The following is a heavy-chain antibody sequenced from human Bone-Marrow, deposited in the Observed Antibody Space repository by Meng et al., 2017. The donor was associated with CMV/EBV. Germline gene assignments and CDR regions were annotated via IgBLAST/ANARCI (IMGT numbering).Heavy chain of an antibody. CDR2: INSDGSST. V-gene: IGHV3-74*01. J-gene: IGHJ3*02. D-gene: IGHD1-26*01. CDR3: ARDSEVWWELLQGHAFDI. Sequence: ETLSLTCAASGFTFSSYWMHWVRQAPGKGLVWVSRINSDGSSTSYADSVKGRLTISRDNAKNSLYLQMNSLRAEDTAVYYCARDSEVWWELLQGHAFDIWGQGTMVTVSS. CDR1: GFTFSSYW.